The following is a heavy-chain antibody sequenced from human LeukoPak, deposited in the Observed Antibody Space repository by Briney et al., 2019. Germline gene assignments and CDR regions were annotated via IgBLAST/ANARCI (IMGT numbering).Heavy chain of an antibody. Sequence: ASVKVSCKASGGTFSSYAISWVRQAPGQGLEWMGRIIPILGIANYAQKFQGRVTITADKSTSTAYMELSSLRSEDTAVYYCARREGYGRVVTNRGAFDIWGQGTMVTVSS. V-gene: IGHV1-69*04. CDR2: IIPILGIA. J-gene: IGHJ3*02. CDR1: GGTFSSYA. D-gene: IGHD2-21*02. CDR3: ARREGYGRVVTNRGAFDI.